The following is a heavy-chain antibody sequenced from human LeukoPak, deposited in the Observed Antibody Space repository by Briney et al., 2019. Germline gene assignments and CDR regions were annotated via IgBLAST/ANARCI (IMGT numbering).Heavy chain of an antibody. CDR1: GITFSSFC. V-gene: IGHV3-30*18. CDR2: ISYDGNNK. CDR3: AKDRYYYGSGTYPLGY. Sequence: GGSLRLSCVASGITFSSFCMHWARQAPGKGLEWLAIISYDGNNKYYADSVKGRFTISRDNSKNTVYLQMNSLRAEDTAVYYCAKDRYYYGSGTYPLGYWGQGTLVTVSS. J-gene: IGHJ4*02. D-gene: IGHD3-10*01.